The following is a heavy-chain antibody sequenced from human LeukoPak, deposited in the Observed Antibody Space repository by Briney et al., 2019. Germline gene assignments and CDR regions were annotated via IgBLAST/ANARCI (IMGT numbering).Heavy chain of an antibody. CDR1: GYTFSSYY. V-gene: IGHV1-46*04. J-gene: IGHJ4*02. CDR2: ISPSGDYT. D-gene: IGHD6-19*01. Sequence: ASVKVSCKASGYTFSSYYMHWVRQAPGQGLEWMGIISPSGDYTRYAQKLQGRVSMTLDTSTSSVYMQLNSLESEDTAMYYCARDNSGWSVDYWGQGTLVTVSS. CDR3: ARDNSGWSVDY.